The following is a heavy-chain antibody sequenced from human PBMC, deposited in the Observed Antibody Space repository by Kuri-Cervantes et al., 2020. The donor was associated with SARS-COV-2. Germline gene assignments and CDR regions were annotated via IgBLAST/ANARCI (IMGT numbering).Heavy chain of an antibody. CDR2: IITAFGTA. J-gene: IGHJ4*02. CDR1: GGTFSSYT. D-gene: IGHD3-10*01. CDR3: AKELLWFGDLHGGYFDY. V-gene: IGHV1-69*06. Sequence: GGSLRLSCKASGGTFSSYTISWVRQAPGQGLEWMGGIITAFGTANYAQKFQDRVTLIADKSTSPVFMELSRLSSEDTAVYYCAKELLWFGDLHGGYFDYWGQGTLVTVSS.